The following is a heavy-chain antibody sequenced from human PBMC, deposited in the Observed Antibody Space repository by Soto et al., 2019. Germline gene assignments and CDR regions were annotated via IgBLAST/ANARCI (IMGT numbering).Heavy chain of an antibody. CDR1: GYTFTSYA. V-gene: IGHV1-3*01. CDR2: INAGNGNT. CDR3: ARTLVGATPADY. J-gene: IGHJ4*02. Sequence: ASVKVSCKASGYTFTSYAMHWVRQAPGQRLEWMGWINAGNGNTKYSQKFQGRVTITRDTSASTAYMQLSSLRSEDTAVYYCARTLVGATPADYWGQGTLVTVSS. D-gene: IGHD1-26*01.